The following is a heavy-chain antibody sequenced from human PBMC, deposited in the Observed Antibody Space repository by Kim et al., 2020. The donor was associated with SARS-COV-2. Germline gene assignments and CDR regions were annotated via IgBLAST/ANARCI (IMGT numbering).Heavy chain of an antibody. J-gene: IGHJ4*02. Sequence: RYSPSFQGQVTISADKAISTAYLQWSSLKASDTAMYYCARRSDSSSCPDYWGQGTLVTVSS. CDR3: ARRSDSSSCPDY. V-gene: IGHV5-51*01. D-gene: IGHD6-13*01.